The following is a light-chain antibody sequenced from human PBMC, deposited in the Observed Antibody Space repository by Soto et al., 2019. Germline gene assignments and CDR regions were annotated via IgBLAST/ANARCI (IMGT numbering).Light chain of an antibody. Sequence: QSALTQPASVSGSPGQSITIPCTGTSSDVGSYNLVSWFQQHPGKVPKLIIYEGTKRPSGVSDRFSGSKSGNTASLTISGLQAEDEADYYCQSFDGSLSGYVFGTGTKLTVL. CDR1: SSDVGSYNL. V-gene: IGLV2-23*01. CDR2: EGT. CDR3: QSFDGSLSGYV. J-gene: IGLJ1*01.